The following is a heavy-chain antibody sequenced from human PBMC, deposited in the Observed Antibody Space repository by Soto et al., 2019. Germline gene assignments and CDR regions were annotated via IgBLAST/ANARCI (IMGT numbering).Heavy chain of an antibody. Sequence: QVQLVQSGAEVKKPGASVKVSCKASGYTFTSYDINWVRQATGHGPEWMGWMNPNSGNTGYAQKFKGRVTMTRNTSIGQAYMELRSLRSEDTAVYYCAREHSTSWRVDYWRQGTLGTFSS. V-gene: IGHV1-8*01. D-gene: IGHD6-13*01. CDR3: AREHSTSWRVDY. J-gene: IGHJ4*02. CDR1: GYTFTSYD. CDR2: MNPNSGNT.